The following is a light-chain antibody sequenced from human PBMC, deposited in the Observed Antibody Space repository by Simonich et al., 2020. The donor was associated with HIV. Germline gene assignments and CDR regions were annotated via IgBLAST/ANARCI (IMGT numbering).Light chain of an antibody. CDR3: QQYYSTPIT. J-gene: IGKJ5*01. Sequence: DIVMTQSPDSLGVSLGERATINCKSSQSVLYSSNNKNYLAWYQQKPGQPPKLLIYWASTRKSGVPDRFSGSGSWTDFTLTISSLQAEDVAVYYCQQYYSTPITFGQGTRLEIK. CDR1: QSVLYSSNNKNY. CDR2: WAS. V-gene: IGKV4-1*01.